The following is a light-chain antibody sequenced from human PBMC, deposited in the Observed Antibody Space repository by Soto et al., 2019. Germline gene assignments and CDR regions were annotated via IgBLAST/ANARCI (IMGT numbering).Light chain of an antibody. V-gene: IGLV2-14*01. J-gene: IGLJ2*01. Sequence: QSALTQPASVSGSPGQSITISCTGTSTDVGGYNYVSWYQHHPGEAPKLMISEVSNRPSGVSNRFSGFKSGNTASLTVSGLQAEDEADYYCSSYGGSNNYVVFGGGTKLTVL. CDR2: EVS. CDR1: STDVGGYNY. CDR3: SSYGGSNNYVV.